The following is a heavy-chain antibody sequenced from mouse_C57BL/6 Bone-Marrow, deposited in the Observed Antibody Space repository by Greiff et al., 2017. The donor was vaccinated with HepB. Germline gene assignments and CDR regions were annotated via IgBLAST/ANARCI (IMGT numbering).Heavy chain of an antibody. Sequence: EVQLVESGGDLVKPGGSLKLSCAASGFTFSSYGMSWVRQTPDKRLEWVATISSGGSYTYYPHSLKGRFTISRDNAKNTLYMQMSSLKSEDTAMYECARQGNSERPIYAMGYWGQGTSVTVSS. V-gene: IGHV5-6*01. CDR3: ARQGNSERPIYAMGY. D-gene: IGHD2-12*01. CDR1: GFTFSSYG. J-gene: IGHJ4*01. CDR2: ISSGGSYT.